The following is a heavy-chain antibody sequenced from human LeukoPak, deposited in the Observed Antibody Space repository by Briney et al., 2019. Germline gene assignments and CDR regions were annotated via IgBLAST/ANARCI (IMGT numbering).Heavy chain of an antibody. CDR2: IGTYNGNT. CDR1: GYTFTSYA. J-gene: IGHJ4*02. Sequence: ASVKVSCKASGYTFTSYAISWVRQAPGQGLEWMGWIGTYNGNTNYAQKLQGRVSMTTDTSTRTAYMELRSLRSDDTAVYYCARAGNYFDGTGYFRHWGQGTLVTVSS. CDR3: ARAGNYFDGTGYFRH. D-gene: IGHD3-22*01. V-gene: IGHV1-18*01.